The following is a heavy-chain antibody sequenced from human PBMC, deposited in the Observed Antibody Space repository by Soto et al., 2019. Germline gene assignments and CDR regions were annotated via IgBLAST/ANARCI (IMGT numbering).Heavy chain of an antibody. CDR2: IVVGSGNT. CDR3: AAAPAAAGQYYTLDY. V-gene: IGHV1-58*01. D-gene: IGHD6-13*01. J-gene: IGHJ4*02. CDR1: GFTFTSSA. Sequence: QMQLVQSGPEVKKPGTSVKVSCKASGFTFTSSAVQWVRQARGQRLEWIGWIVVGSGNTNYAQKFQERVTITRDMSTSTAYMELSSLRSEDTAVYYCAAAPAAAGQYYTLDYWGQGTLVTVSS.